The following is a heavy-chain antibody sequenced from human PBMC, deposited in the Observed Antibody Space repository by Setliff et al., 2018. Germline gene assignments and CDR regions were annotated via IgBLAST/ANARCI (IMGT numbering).Heavy chain of an antibody. CDR1: EFTFSNYA. V-gene: IGHV3-30*02. CDR3: AREALDIVVVPAALDY. Sequence: GGSLRLSCTASEFTFSNYAMHWVRQAPGKGLEWVAYIRFDGRDRYYGDSVKGRFTISRDNAKNSLYLQMNSLRAEDTAVYYCAREALDIVVVPAALDYWGQGTLVTVSS. D-gene: IGHD2-2*03. J-gene: IGHJ4*02. CDR2: IRFDGRDR.